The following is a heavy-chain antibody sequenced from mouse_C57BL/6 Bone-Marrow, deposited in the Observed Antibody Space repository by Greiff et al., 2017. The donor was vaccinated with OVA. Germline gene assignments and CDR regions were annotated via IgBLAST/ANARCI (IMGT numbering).Heavy chain of an antibody. D-gene: IGHD2-2*01. CDR1: GYAFTNYL. Sequence: VQLQESGAELVRPGTSVKVSCKASGYAFTNYLIEWVKQRPGQGLEWIGVINPGSGGTNYNEKFKGKATLPADKSSSTAYMKRRSLTSEDSAVYCCARPGYDVYDAVPWFAYWGQGTLVTVSA. J-gene: IGHJ3*01. CDR2: INPGSGGT. V-gene: IGHV1-54*01. CDR3: ARPGYDVYDAVPWFAY.